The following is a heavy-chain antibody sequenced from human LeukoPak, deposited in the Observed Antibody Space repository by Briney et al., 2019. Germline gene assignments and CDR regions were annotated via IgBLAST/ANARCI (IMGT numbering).Heavy chain of an antibody. CDR2: ISTSSVNT. V-gene: IGHV1-18*01. D-gene: IGHD6-19*01. CDR3: ARTGPTTSGWPDH. CDR1: GYTFTNYG. J-gene: IGHJ4*02. Sequence: ASVKVSCKASGYTFTNYGISWVRQAPGQGFEWMGWISTSSVNTKYAQNLQGRVTMTTDTSTRTAYMELGSLGSDDTAVYYCARTGPTTSGWPDHWGQGTLVTVSS.